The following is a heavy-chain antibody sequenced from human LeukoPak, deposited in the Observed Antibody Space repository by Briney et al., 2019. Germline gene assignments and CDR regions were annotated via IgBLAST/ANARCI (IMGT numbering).Heavy chain of an antibody. V-gene: IGHV3-21*01. D-gene: IGHD6-19*01. CDR1: GFTFSSYS. J-gene: IGHJ3*02. Sequence: GGSLRLSCAASGFTFSSYSMTWVRQAPGKGLEWVSSISSSSSYIYYADSVKGRFTISRDNAKNSLYLQMNSLRAEDTAVYYCARDLYSSGWYVSKRTFDIWGQGTMVTVSS. CDR2: ISSSSSYI. CDR3: ARDLYSSGWYVSKRTFDI.